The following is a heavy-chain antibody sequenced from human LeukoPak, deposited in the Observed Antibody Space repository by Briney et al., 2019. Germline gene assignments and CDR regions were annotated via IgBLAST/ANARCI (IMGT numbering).Heavy chain of an antibody. J-gene: IGHJ6*02. CDR1: GFTFSTYS. CDR2: IRHDNSDI. CDR3: ARSQERYDFWSGQTYYGMDV. D-gene: IGHD3-3*01. Sequence: GGSLRLSCAASGFTFSTYSMNWVRQAPGKGLEWISFIRHDNSDIYYADSVKGRFTISRDNAKNSLYLQMNSLRAEDTAVYYCARSQERYDFWSGQTYYGMDVWGQGTTVTVSS. V-gene: IGHV3-48*01.